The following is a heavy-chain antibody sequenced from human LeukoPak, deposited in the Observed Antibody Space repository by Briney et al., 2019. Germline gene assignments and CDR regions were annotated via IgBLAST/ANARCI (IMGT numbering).Heavy chain of an antibody. Sequence: GGSLRLSCAASGFTFSNAWMSWVRQAPGKGLEWVGRIKSKTDGGTTDYAAPVKGRFTISRDDSKNTLYLQMNSLKTEDTAVCYCTTVALSLRYFDWLFPRHYFDYWGQGTLVTVSS. J-gene: IGHJ4*02. D-gene: IGHD3-9*01. CDR3: TTVALSLRYFDWLFPRHYFDY. CDR1: GFTFSNAW. CDR2: IKSKTDGGTT. V-gene: IGHV3-15*01.